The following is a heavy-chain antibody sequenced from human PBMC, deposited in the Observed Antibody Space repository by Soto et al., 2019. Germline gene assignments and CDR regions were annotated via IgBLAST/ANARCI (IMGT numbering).Heavy chain of an antibody. J-gene: IGHJ6*02. CDR1: GGSISSGGYY. CDR2: IYYSGST. Sequence: SETLSLTCTVSGGSISSGGYYWSWIRQHPGKGLEWIGYIYYSGSTYYNPSLKSRVTISVDTSKNQFSLKLSSVTAADTAVYYCARDYPPNWNDENYYYGMDVWGQGTKVTLS. D-gene: IGHD1-1*01. CDR3: ARDYPPNWNDENYYYGMDV. V-gene: IGHV4-31*03.